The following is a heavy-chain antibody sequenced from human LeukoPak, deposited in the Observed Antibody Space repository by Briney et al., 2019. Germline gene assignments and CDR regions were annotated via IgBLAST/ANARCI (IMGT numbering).Heavy chain of an antibody. CDR3: ARDSSRMHDAFDI. J-gene: IGHJ3*02. Sequence: TXSGXSXXSYYWSWIRQPPGKGLEWIGHIYYSGSTNYNPSLKSRVTISVDTSKNQFSLKLSSVTAADTAVYYCARDSSRMHDAFDIWGQGTMVTVSS. D-gene: IGHD1-14*01. V-gene: IGHV4-59*01. CDR1: GXSXXSYY. CDR2: IYYSGST.